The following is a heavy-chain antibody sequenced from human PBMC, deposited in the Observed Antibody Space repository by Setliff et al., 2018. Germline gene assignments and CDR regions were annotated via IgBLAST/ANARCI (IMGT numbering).Heavy chain of an antibody. V-gene: IGHV3-23*01. CDR3: AKDPTQSDY. J-gene: IGHJ4*02. CDR2: VAIDDAYS. Sequence: GGSLRLSCAASGFTFNNFAMSWVRQAPGKGLEWVSTVAIDDAYSYYADSVKGRFTISRDNSKSTLYLQMNSLRAEDTAVYYCAKDPTQSDYWGQGTLVTVSS. CDR1: GFTFNNFA.